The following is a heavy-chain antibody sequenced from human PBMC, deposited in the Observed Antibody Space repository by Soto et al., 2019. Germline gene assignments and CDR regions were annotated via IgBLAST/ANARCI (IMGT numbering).Heavy chain of an antibody. D-gene: IGHD3-10*01. CDR2: SSATGAGT. V-gene: IGHV3-23*01. J-gene: IGHJ4*02. Sequence: EVQLLDSGGGLVQPGGSLRLSCAASGFTFSSYGMTWVRQAPGKGLEWVSFSSATGAGTYYADSVKGRFTISRDNSNNTLYLQMTSLRADDTAVYYCAKDRRAGGNYGSCSDFWGQGALVIVSS. CDR3: AKDRRAGGNYGSCSDF. CDR1: GFTFSSYG.